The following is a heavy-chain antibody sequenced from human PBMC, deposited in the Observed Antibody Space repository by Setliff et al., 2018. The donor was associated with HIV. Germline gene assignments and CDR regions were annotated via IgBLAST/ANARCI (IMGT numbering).Heavy chain of an antibody. V-gene: IGHV3-23*01. CDR2: IGMSGITT. CDR1: GFTFSTHP. Sequence: GGSLRLSCGASGFTFSTHPMSWVRQAPGKGLEWVSAIGMSGITTYYGGSVKGRFTISRDNSRNSLYLQMNGLRAEDTAVYYCATYAYGSGRLDYWGQGTLVTVSS. D-gene: IGHD2-2*01. CDR3: ATYAYGSGRLDY. J-gene: IGHJ4*02.